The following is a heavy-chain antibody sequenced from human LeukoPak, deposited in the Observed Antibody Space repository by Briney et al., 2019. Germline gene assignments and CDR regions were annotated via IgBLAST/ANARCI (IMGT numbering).Heavy chain of an antibody. D-gene: IGHD1-26*01. V-gene: IGHV4-59*01. CDR3: ARDSDSGSSSYFDY. CDR1: GGSISSYY. Sequence: SETLSLTCTVSGGSISSYYWSWIRQPPGKGPEWIGYIYYSGSTNYNPSLKSRVTISVDTSKNQFSLKLSSVTAADTAVYYCARDSDSGSSSYFDYWGQGTLVTVSS. J-gene: IGHJ4*02. CDR2: IYYSGST.